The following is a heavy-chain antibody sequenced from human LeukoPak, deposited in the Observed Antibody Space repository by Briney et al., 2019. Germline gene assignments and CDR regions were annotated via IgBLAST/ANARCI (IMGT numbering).Heavy chain of an antibody. Sequence: GGSLRLSCAASGFTFSSYSMNWVGQAPGKGLEWVSSISSSSSYVYYADSVMGRFTISRDNAKNSLYLQMNSPRAEDTAVYYCARDQSTDLWFGELLQSIDYWGQGTLVTVSS. D-gene: IGHD3-10*01. CDR1: GFTFSSYS. CDR3: ARDQSTDLWFGELLQSIDY. V-gene: IGHV3-21*01. J-gene: IGHJ4*02. CDR2: ISSSSSYV.